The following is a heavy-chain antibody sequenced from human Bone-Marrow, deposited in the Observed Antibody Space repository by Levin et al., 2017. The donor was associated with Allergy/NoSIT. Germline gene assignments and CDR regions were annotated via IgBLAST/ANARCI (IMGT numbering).Heavy chain of an antibody. CDR1: GDSIISYY. D-gene: IGHD1-14*01. Sequence: SSETLSLTCTVSGDSIISYYWTWIRQPPEKGLEWIGNIYYSGSTNYNPSLKSRVTISIDTSKNQFSLKLTSLTAADTAVYYCARRTGGRGWFDSWGQGILVTVSS. CDR2: IYYSGST. CDR3: ARRTGGRGWFDS. V-gene: IGHV4-59*08. J-gene: IGHJ5*01.